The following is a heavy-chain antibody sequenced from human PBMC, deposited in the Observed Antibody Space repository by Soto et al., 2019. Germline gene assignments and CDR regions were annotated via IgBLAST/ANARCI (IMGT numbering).Heavy chain of an antibody. J-gene: IGHJ6*02. CDR2: INHSGST. V-gene: IGHV4-34*01. Sequence: SETLSLTCAVYGGSFSGYYCSWIRQPPGKGLEWIGEINHSGSTNYDPSLKSRVTISVDTSKNQFSLKLSSVTAADTAVYYCARGLNVLLWFGETLYGMDVWGQGTTVTVSS. D-gene: IGHD3-10*01. CDR1: GGSFSGYY. CDR3: ARGLNVLLWFGETLYGMDV.